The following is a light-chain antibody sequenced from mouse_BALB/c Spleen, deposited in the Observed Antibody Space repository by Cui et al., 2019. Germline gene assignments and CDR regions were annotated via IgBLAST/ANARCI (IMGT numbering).Light chain of an antibody. V-gene: IGKV4-74*01. Sequence: QIVLTQSPAIMSASLGERVTMTSTASSSVSSSYLHWYQQKPGSSPKLWIYSTSNLASGVPARFSGSGSGTSYSLTISSMEAEDAATYYCHQYHRSPRTFGGGTKLEIK. CDR3: HQYHRSPRT. J-gene: IGKJ1*01. CDR2: STS. CDR1: SSVSSSY.